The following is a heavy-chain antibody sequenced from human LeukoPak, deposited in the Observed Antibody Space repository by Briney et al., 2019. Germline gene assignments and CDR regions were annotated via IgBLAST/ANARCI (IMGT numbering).Heavy chain of an antibody. J-gene: IGHJ6*02. CDR2: IYHSGST. V-gene: IGHV4-59*12. Sequence: PSETLSLTCTVSGGSISSYYWSWIRQPPGKGLEWIGYIYHSGSTYYNPSLKSRVTISVDRSKNQFSLKLSSVTAADTAVYYCARLRPGMDVWGQGATVTVSS. CDR1: GGSISSYY. CDR3: ARLRPGMDV.